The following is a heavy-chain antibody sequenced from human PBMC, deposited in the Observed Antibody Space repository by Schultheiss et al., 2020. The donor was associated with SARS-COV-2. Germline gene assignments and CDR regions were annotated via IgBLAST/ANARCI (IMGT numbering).Heavy chain of an antibody. CDR3: ARDQGDDAFDI. V-gene: IGHV3-7*01. CDR1: GFTFSGYW. D-gene: IGHD3-16*01. J-gene: IGHJ3*02. Sequence: GGSLRLSCAASGFTFSGYWMSWVRQAPGKGLEWVANIKQDGSEKYYVDSVKGRFTVSRDNAKNSLYLQMNSLRAEDTAVYYCARDQGDDAFDIWGQGTMVTVSS. CDR2: IKQDGSEK.